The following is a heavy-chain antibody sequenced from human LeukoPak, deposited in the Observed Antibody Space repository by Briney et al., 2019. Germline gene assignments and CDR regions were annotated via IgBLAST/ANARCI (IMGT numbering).Heavy chain of an antibody. D-gene: IGHD2-15*01. J-gene: IGHJ5*02. CDR2: MNPNSGNT. V-gene: IGHV1-8*01. CDR3: ARRVVAAKRFDP. CDR1: GYTFTSYD. Sequence: GASVKVSCKASGYTFTSYDINWVRQATRQGLEWMGWMNPNSGNTGYAQKFQGRVTMTRNTSISTAYMELSSLRSEDTAVYYCARRVVAAKRFDPWGQGTLVTVSS.